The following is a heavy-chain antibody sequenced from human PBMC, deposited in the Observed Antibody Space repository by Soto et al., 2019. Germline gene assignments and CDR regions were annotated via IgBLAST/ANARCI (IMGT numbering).Heavy chain of an antibody. D-gene: IGHD3-3*01. CDR1: GGSISSYY. Sequence: QVQLQESGPGLVKPSETLSLTCTVSGGSISSYYWSWIRQPPGKGLEWIGYIYYSGSTNYNPSLKSRVTISVDTSKNQFSLKLSSVTAADTAVYYCARARDDSIDALDYWGQGTLVTVSS. CDR2: IYYSGST. J-gene: IGHJ4*02. V-gene: IGHV4-59*01. CDR3: ARARDDSIDALDY.